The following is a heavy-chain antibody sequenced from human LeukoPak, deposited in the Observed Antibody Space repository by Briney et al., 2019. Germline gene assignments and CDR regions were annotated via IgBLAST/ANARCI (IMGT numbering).Heavy chain of an antibody. J-gene: IGHJ4*02. CDR1: GFTFSNAW. D-gene: IGHD7-27*01. V-gene: IGHV3-15*01. Sequence: KPGGSLRLSCAASGFTFSNAWMNWVRQAPGKGLEWVGRIKSKTDGGTTDYAAPLKGRFTISRDDSKHTLYLQVNSLKTEDTAVYYCATGNWGSFSYWGQGTLVTVSS. CDR3: ATGNWGSFSY. CDR2: IKSKTDGGTT.